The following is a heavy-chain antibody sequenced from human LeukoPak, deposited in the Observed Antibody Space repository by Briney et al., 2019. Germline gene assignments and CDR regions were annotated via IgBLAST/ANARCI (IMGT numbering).Heavy chain of an antibody. D-gene: IGHD3-10*01. CDR1: GGSIRSSSYY. V-gene: IGHV4-39*01. Sequence: SETLSLTCTVSGGSIRSSSYYWGWIRQPPGKGLEWIGSIYYSGSTYYNPSLKSRVTISVDTSKNQFSLKLSSVTAADTAVYYCARTVPGSYYKNGMDVWGQGTTVTVSS. CDR3: ARTVPGSYYKNGMDV. CDR2: IYYSGST. J-gene: IGHJ6*02.